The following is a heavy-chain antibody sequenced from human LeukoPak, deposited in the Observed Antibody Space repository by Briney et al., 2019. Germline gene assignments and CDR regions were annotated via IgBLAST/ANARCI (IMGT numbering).Heavy chain of an antibody. CDR1: GYTFTGYY. J-gene: IGHJ3*02. CDR3: ARAVVLVPPDAFDI. Sequence: ASVKVSCKASGYTFTGYYMHWVRQAPGQGLEWMGWINPNSGGTNYAQKFQGRVTMTRDTSISTAYMELSRLRSDDTAVYYCARAVVLVPPDAFDIWGQGTMVTVSS. CDR2: INPNSGGT. D-gene: IGHD2-2*01. V-gene: IGHV1-2*02.